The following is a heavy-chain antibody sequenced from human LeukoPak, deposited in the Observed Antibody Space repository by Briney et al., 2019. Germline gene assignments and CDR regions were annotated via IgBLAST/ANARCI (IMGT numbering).Heavy chain of an antibody. Sequence: ASVKLSCKTSEYIITVYHMHWVRQAPPPGLERMGWINPNSGGTNYAQKLQGRVTLTRDTSINTAYMELSSLRSDDTAVYYCGLATSGNWWFDPWGQGTPVTVSS. J-gene: IGHJ5*02. CDR3: GLATSGNWWFDP. CDR1: EYIITVYH. CDR2: INPNSGGT. D-gene: IGHD1-1*01. V-gene: IGHV1-2*02.